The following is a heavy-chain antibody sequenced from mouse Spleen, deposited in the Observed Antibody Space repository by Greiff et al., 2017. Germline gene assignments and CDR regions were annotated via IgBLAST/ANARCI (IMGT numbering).Heavy chain of an antibody. D-gene: IGHD1-1*01. J-gene: IGHJ2*01. Sequence: EVMLVESGGGLVKLGGSLKLSCAASGFTFSSYYMSWVRQTPEKRLELVAAINSNGGSTYYPDTVKGRFTISRDNAKNTLYLQMSSLKSEDTALYYCARGYYGSSYYFDYWGQGTTLTVSS. CDR3: ARGYYGSSYYFDY. V-gene: IGHV5-6-2*01. CDR1: GFTFSSYY. CDR2: INSNGGST.